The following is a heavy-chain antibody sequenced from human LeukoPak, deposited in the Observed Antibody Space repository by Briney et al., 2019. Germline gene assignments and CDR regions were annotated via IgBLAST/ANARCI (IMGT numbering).Heavy chain of an antibody. CDR1: GYTFTGYY. CDR3: ARAPAVVVAATFWFDP. J-gene: IGHJ5*02. CDR2: ISAYNGNT. V-gene: IGHV1-18*04. D-gene: IGHD2-15*01. Sequence: GASVKVSCKASGYTFTGYYMHWVRQAPGQGLEWMGWISAYNGNTNYAQKLQGRVTMTTDTSTSTAYMELRSLRSDDTAVYYCARAPAVVVAATFWFDPWGQGTLVTVSS.